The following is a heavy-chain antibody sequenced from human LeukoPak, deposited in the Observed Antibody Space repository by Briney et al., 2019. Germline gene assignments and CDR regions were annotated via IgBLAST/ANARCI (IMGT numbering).Heavy chain of an antibody. J-gene: IGHJ4*02. D-gene: IGHD3-16*02. CDR2: IVQDGSRQ. Sequence: PGGSLRLSCAASGFTFSSYWMGWVRQAPGKGLEWVANIVQDGSRQYYVDSVKGRFTVSRDNPKNSLYLQINSLRAEDTAVYYCAKNPYDYVWGSYRSLFDYWGQGTLVTVSS. V-gene: IGHV3-7*01. CDR1: GFTFSSYW. CDR3: AKNPYDYVWGSYRSLFDY.